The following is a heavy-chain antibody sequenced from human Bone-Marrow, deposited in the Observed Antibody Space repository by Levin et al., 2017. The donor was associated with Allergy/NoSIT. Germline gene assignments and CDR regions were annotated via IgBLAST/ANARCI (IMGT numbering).Heavy chain of an antibody. Sequence: KSSETLSLTCTVSGGSVSSGSYYWSWIRQPPGKGLEWIGYIYYSGSTNYNPSLKSRVTISVDTSKNQFSLKLSSVTAADTAVYYCTYYYDSAPSRGYYYYGMDVWGQGTTVTVSS. CDR1: GGSVSSGSYY. D-gene: IGHD3-22*01. CDR3: TYYYDSAPSRGYYYYGMDV. V-gene: IGHV4-61*01. J-gene: IGHJ6*02. CDR2: IYYSGST.